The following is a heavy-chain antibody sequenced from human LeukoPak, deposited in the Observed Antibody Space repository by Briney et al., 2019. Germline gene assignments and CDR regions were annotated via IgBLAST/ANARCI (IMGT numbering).Heavy chain of an antibody. CDR2: ISYDGSNK. J-gene: IGHJ4*02. D-gene: IGHD6-19*01. Sequence: GRSLRLSCAASGFTFSSYGMHWVRQAPGKGLEWVAVISYDGSNKYYADSVKGRFTISRDNSKNTLYLQMNSLRAEDTAVYYCAKDFEEGVSGWYQYYFDYWGQGTLVTVSS. V-gene: IGHV3-30*18. CDR1: GFTFSSYG. CDR3: AKDFEEGVSGWYQYYFDY.